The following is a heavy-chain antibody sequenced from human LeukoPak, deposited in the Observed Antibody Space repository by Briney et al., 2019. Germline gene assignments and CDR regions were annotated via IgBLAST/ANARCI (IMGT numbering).Heavy chain of an antibody. J-gene: IGHJ4*02. CDR1: GFTFSDHA. Sequence: GGSLRLSCAASGFTFSDHAMHWVRQAPGKGLEWVSAVGIAADTFYPGSMKGRFTISRENAKNSLYLQMNSLRVEDTAVYYCVRQKKSHGNFDYWGQGTLVTVSS. CDR3: VRQKKSHGNFDY. D-gene: IGHD1-26*01. V-gene: IGHV3-13*01. CDR2: VGIAADT.